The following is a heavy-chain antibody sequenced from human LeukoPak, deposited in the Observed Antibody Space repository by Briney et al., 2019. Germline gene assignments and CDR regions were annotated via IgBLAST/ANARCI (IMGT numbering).Heavy chain of an antibody. CDR3: ARGGCCYTPNWFDP. J-gene: IGHJ5*02. D-gene: IGHD2-2*02. Sequence: SETLSLTCTVSGGSISSYYWSWIRQPPGKGLGWVGYIYYRGSTNYNPSLKSRVTISVDTSKNQFSLKLSSVTAADTAVYYCARGGCCYTPNWFDPWGQGTLVTVSS. CDR1: GGSISSYY. CDR2: IYYRGST. V-gene: IGHV4-59*12.